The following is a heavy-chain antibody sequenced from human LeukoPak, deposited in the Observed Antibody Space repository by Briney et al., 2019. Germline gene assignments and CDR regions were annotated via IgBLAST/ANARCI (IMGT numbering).Heavy chain of an antibody. CDR3: ATYVSGTGGLD. CDR1: GYSISSGYY. V-gene: IGHV4-38-2*02. Sequence: SETLSLTCTVSGYSISSGYYWGWIRQPPGRYLEWIGNIYYSGSTYYNPSLKSRVTISVDTSRNQFSLKLSSVTAADTAMYYCATYVSGTGGLDWGQGTLVTVSS. J-gene: IGHJ4*02. D-gene: IGHD3-16*01. CDR2: IYYSGST.